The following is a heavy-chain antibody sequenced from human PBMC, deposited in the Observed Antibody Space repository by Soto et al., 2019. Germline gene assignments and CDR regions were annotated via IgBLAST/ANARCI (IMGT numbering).Heavy chain of an antibody. Sequence: QVQLVESGGGVVQPGRSLXLSCAASGFTFSSYGMHWVRQAPGKGLEWVAVISYDGSNKYYADSVKGRFTISRDNSKNTLYLQMNSLRAEDTAVYYCAKDKRAVVVTAPFDYWGQGTLVTVSS. D-gene: IGHD2-21*02. CDR3: AKDKRAVVVTAPFDY. CDR2: ISYDGSNK. V-gene: IGHV3-30*18. CDR1: GFTFSSYG. J-gene: IGHJ4*02.